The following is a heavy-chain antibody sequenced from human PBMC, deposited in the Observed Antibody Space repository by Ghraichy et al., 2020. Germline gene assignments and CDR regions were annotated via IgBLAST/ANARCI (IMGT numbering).Heavy chain of an antibody. CDR1: GFTFSTYA. CDR3: ARRLVATTVRYFDL. J-gene: IGHJ4*02. Sequence: GGSLRLSCAASGFTFSTYAMYWVRQAPGKGLEWVSAITSSGDRTYYADSVRGRFTISRDNSKNTLYLQMNSLTAEDTAVYYCARRLVATTVRYFDLWGQGTLVTVSS. D-gene: IGHD1-26*01. CDR2: ITSSGDRT. V-gene: IGHV3-23*01.